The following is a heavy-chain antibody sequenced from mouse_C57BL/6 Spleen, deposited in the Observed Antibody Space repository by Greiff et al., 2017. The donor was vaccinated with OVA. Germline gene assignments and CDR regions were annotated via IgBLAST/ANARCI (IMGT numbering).Heavy chain of an antibody. V-gene: IGHV14-2*01. CDR2: IDPEDGET. D-gene: IGHD2-2*01. CDR3: ARSRGYDGAWFAY. CDR1: GFNIKDYY. Sequence: VQLQQSGAELVKPGASVKLSCTASGFNIKDYYMHWVKQRTEQGLEWIGRIDPEDGETKYAPKFPGKATITADTSSNTAYLQLSSLTSEDTAVYYCARSRGYDGAWFAYWGQGTLVTVSA. J-gene: IGHJ3*01.